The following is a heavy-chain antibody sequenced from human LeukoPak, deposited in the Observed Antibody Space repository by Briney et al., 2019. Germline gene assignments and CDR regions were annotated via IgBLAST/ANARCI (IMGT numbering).Heavy chain of an antibody. D-gene: IGHD6-6*01. J-gene: IGHJ3*01. CDR1: GFTFSVSW. V-gene: IGHV3-74*01. Sequence: PGVSLRLSCTASGFTFSVSWMHWVRQAPGKGLVWVSVIKSDGSGTTYADSVKGRFTISRDNAKNTVYLQMNSLRADDTAMYYCARDSAEYSSNWGQGTMVTVSS. CDR2: IKSDGSGT. CDR3: ARDSAEYSSN.